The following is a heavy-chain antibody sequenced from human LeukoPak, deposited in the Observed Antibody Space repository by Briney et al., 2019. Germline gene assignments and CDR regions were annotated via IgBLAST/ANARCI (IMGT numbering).Heavy chain of an antibody. CDR3: AKLINDYGDS. CDR2: VTGSGGRT. CDR1: GFTFNTFA. Sequence: GGSLRLSCAASGFTFNTFAMSWVRQAPEKGLEWVSTVTGSGGRTYYADSVKGRFAISRDNSKDTLYLQMNSLRVEDTAIYYCAKLINDYGDSWGQGTLVTVSS. J-gene: IGHJ4*02. V-gene: IGHV3-23*01.